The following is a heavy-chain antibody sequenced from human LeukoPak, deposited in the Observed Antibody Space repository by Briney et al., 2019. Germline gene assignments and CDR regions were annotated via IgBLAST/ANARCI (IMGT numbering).Heavy chain of an antibody. CDR1: GGSISSGIYC. Sequence: SETLSLTCTVSGGSISSGIYCWGWIRQPPGKGLEGIASIYYSGSTYYNPSLKSRVTINVDTSNNQFSLRLSSATVEDTAVYYCERRRGGNSAPLDYWGQGTLVTVSS. V-gene: IGHV4-39*01. J-gene: IGHJ4*02. D-gene: IGHD4-23*01. CDR2: IYYSGST. CDR3: ERRRGGNSAPLDY.